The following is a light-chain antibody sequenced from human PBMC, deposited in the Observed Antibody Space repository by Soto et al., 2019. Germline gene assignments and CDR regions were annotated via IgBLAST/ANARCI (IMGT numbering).Light chain of an antibody. CDR1: SSNIETNT. Sequence: QSVLTQPPSASGTPGQRVTISCSGSSSNIETNTVDWYQHLPGTAPKVLIFNNNQRPSGVPDRLSGSKSGTSASLAISGLQSEDEADYYCAVWDDSLSGMVFGGGTKLTV. CDR3: AVWDDSLSGMV. CDR2: NNN. V-gene: IGLV1-44*01. J-gene: IGLJ2*01.